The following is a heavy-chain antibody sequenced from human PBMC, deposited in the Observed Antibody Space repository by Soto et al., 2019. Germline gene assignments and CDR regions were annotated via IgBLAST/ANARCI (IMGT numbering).Heavy chain of an antibody. D-gene: IGHD6-13*01. Sequence: QVQLVQSGAEVRKPGSSVKVSCKASGGTFRRYAINWVRQAPGQGLEWIGGIIPMFGTTNYAQKFKGRVTITADEYTSTVYMELNTLRSEDADVYYCARASIHGSSWYFWFDPWGQGTLVTVSS. CDR1: GGTFRRYA. CDR3: ARASIHGSSWYFWFDP. V-gene: IGHV1-69*01. J-gene: IGHJ5*01. CDR2: IIPMFGTT.